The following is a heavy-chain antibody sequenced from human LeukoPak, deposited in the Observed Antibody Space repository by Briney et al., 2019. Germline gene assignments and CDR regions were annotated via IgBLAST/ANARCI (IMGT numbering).Heavy chain of an antibody. D-gene: IGHD3-10*01. CDR3: ARDCWFGAKDY. V-gene: IGHV3-7*01. CDR2: IKQDGSEK. J-gene: IGHJ4*02. CDR1: GFTFSSYR. Sequence: PGGSLRLSCAASGFTFSSYRMSWVRQAPGKGLEWVANIKQDGSEKYYVDSVKGRFTISRDDAKNSLYLQMNSLRAEDTAVYYCARDCWFGAKDYWGQGTLVTVSS.